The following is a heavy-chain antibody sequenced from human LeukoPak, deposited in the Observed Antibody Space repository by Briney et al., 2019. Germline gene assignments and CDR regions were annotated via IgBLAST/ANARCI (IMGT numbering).Heavy chain of an antibody. Sequence: SATLSLTCTVSGGSISSHYWSWIRQPPGKGLEWIGYIYYSGSTNYNPSLKSRVTISVDTSKNQFSLKLSSVTAADTAVYYCAGTTNAWFDPWGQGTLVTVSS. D-gene: IGHD1-26*01. V-gene: IGHV4-59*11. CDR3: AGTTNAWFDP. J-gene: IGHJ5*02. CDR1: GGSISSHY. CDR2: IYYSGST.